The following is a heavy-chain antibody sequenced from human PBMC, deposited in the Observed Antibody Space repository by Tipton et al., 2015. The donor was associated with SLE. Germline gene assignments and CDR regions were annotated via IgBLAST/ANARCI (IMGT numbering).Heavy chain of an antibody. J-gene: IGHJ3*02. V-gene: IGHV4-4*07. D-gene: IGHD4-11*01. CDR3: ARGLQSVGAFDI. Sequence: TLSLTCTVSGGSISSYYWSWIRQPAGKGLEWIGRIYTSGSTNYNPPLKSRVTMSVDTSKNQFSLKLSSVTAADTAVYYCARGLQSVGAFDIWGQGTMVTVSS. CDR2: IYTSGST. CDR1: GGSISSYY.